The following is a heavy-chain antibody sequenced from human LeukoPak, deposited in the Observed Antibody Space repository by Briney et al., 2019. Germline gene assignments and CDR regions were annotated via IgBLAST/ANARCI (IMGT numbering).Heavy chain of an antibody. J-gene: IGHJ5*02. CDR2: ISYDGSNK. CDR1: GFTFSSYG. CDR3: ASWTDILTGYFDP. V-gene: IGHV3-30*03. Sequence: GGSLRLSCAASGFTFSSYGMHWVRQAPGKGLEWVAVISYDGSNKYYADSVKGRFTISRDDAKNSLYLQMNSLRVDDTAVYYCASWTDILTGYFDPWGQGTLVTVSS. D-gene: IGHD3-9*01.